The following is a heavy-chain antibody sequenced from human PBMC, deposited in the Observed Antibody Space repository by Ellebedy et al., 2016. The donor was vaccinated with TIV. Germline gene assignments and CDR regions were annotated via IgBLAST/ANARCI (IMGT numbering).Heavy chain of an antibody. CDR1: GGTFSSYA. D-gene: IGHD6-19*01. CDR3: ARAPSSGWPLGWFDP. V-gene: IGHV1-69*13. Sequence: SVKVSXXASGGTFSSYAISWVRQAPGQGLEWMGGIIPIFGTANYAQKFQGRVTITADESTSTAYMELSSLRSEDTAVYYCARAPSSGWPLGWFDPWGQGTLVTVSS. J-gene: IGHJ5*02. CDR2: IIPIFGTA.